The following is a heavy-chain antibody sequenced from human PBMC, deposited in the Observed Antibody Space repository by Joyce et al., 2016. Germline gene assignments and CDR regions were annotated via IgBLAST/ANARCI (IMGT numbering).Heavy chain of an antibody. CDR2: ISNDGKNK. CDR3: AKDRETSAVLDF. D-gene: IGHD6-25*01. V-gene: IGHV3-30*18. J-gene: IGHJ4*02. Sequence: QAQLVESGGGVVQPGRSLRLSCAVSGFTFRSYGMHWVRQAPGKGLGWVGVISNDGKNKNYADSVKGRFTVSRDNSKKSLSLQMNSLRPEDTAVYYCAKDRETSAVLDFWGQGTPVTVSS. CDR1: GFTFRSYG.